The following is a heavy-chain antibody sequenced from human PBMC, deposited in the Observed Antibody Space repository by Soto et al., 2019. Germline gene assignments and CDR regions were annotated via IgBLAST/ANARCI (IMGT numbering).Heavy chain of an antibody. CDR3: ARGREPEYSSAIFFDT. V-gene: IGHV3-53*01. D-gene: IGHD5-18*01. CDR1: GLTVSSSY. Sequence: GGSLRLSCAASGLTVSSSYMSWVRQAPGKGLQWDSVIYSAGSTYYANSVKGRFTISRDISTNMVYLQMSSLTDEDTAVYYCARGREPEYSSAIFFDTWGQGALVTVSS. CDR2: IYSAGST. J-gene: IGHJ4*02.